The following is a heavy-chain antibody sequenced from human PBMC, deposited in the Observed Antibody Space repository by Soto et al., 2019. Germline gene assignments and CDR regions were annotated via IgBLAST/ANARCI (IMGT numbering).Heavy chain of an antibody. J-gene: IGHJ3*01. CDR2: ISGGGDGT. CDR3: AKKGLGSLATYCTTGDCHYAFDV. Sequence: EVQLLESGGGLVRPGGSLRLSCAASGFTFYNYAMNWVRQAPGKGLEWVSTISGGGDGTYYADSVKGRFTISRDNSRNTVYLQMKSLRSEDTAVYYCAKKGLGSLATYCTTGDCHYAFDVWGQGTLVTVSS. D-gene: IGHD2-8*01. V-gene: IGHV3-23*01. CDR1: GFTFYNYA.